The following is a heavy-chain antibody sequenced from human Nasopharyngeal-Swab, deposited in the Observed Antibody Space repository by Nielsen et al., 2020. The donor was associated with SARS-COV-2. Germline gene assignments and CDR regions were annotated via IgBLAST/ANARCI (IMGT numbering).Heavy chain of an antibody. D-gene: IGHD3-16*01. V-gene: IGHV5-51*01. J-gene: IGHJ6*03. CDR3: ARGGQPFYYYCMDV. CDR2: IYPGDSET. Sequence: GESLKISCKGSGYRFPSYWIGWLRQMPGKGLEWMGIIYPGDSETRYSPSFQGQVTISADQSINTAYLQWSSLKASDTAMYFCARGGQPFYYYCMDVWGKGTTVTVSS. CDR1: GYRFPSYW.